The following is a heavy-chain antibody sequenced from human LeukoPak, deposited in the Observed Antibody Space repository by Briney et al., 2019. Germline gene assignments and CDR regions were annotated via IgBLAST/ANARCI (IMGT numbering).Heavy chain of an antibody. CDR3: ARRARRGYCSGGSCSGRFDP. V-gene: IGHV4-34*01. CDR2: INHSGST. Sequence: SETLSLTCAVYGGSFSGYYWSWIRQPPGKGLEWIGEINHSGSTNYNPSLKSRVTISVDTSKNQFSLKLSSVTAADTAVYYCARRARRGYCSGGSCSGRFDPWGQGTLVTVSS. CDR1: GGSFSGYY. D-gene: IGHD2-15*01. J-gene: IGHJ5*02.